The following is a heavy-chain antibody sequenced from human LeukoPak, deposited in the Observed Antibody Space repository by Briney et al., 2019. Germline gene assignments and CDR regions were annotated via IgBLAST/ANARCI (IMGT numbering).Heavy chain of an antibody. J-gene: IGHJ4*02. CDR1: GFTFTNYV. D-gene: IGHD2-15*01. V-gene: IGHV3-64D*06. CDR2: ISSNGDGT. CDR3: VKGGRTYDY. Sequence: PGGSLRLSCSASGFTFTNYVLHWVRQARGKGLEYVSAISSNGDGTYYADSVKGRFTISRDNSKDTVYLQMSRLRAEDTAVYYCVKGGRTYDYWGQGTLVSVSS.